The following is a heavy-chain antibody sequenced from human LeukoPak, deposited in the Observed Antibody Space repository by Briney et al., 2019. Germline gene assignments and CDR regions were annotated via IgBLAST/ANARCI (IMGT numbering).Heavy chain of an antibody. CDR3: AKDSGDY. D-gene: IGHD3-10*01. V-gene: IGHV4-34*01. CDR1: GGSFSGYY. Sequence: SETLSLTCAVYGGSFSGYYWSWIRQPPGKGLEWIGEINHSGSTNYNPSLKSRVTISVDTSKNQFSLKLSSVTAADTAVYYCAKDSGDYWGQGTLVTVSS. J-gene: IGHJ4*02. CDR2: INHSGST.